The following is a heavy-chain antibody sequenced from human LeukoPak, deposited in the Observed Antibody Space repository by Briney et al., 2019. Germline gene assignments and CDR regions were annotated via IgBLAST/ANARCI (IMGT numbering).Heavy chain of an antibody. CDR1: GGTFSSYA. D-gene: IGHD2-2*02. Sequence: SVKVSCKASGGTFSSYAISWVRQAPGQGLEWMGGIIPIFGTANYAQKFQGRVTITADESTSTAYMELSSLRSEDTAVYYCARAGIYCSSTSCYRNNWFDPWGQGTLVTVSS. J-gene: IGHJ5*02. V-gene: IGHV1-69*01. CDR2: IIPIFGTA. CDR3: ARAGIYCSSTSCYRNNWFDP.